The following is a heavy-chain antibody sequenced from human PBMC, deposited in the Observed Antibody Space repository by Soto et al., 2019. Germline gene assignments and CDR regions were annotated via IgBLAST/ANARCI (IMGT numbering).Heavy chain of an antibody. Sequence: GGSLRLSCAASGFTFSSYAMSWVRQAPGKGLEWVSAISGSGGSTYYADSVKGRFTISRDNSKNTLYLQMNSLRAEDPAVYYCAKGGAKLLNYTCFDPWGQGTLVTVSS. CDR1: GFTFSSYA. CDR3: AKGGAKLLNYTCFDP. V-gene: IGHV3-23*01. D-gene: IGHD2-15*01. CDR2: ISGSGGST. J-gene: IGHJ5*02.